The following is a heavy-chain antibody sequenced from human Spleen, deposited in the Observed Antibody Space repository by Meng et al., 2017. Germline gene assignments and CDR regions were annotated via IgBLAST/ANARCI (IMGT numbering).Heavy chain of an antibody. CDR2: IGTYNGNT. CDR3: ARSWITEMANFDY. J-gene: IGHJ4*02. CDR1: GYTLTTYG. V-gene: IGHV1-18*01. D-gene: IGHD5-24*01. Sequence: QVQLVQSGDEVKKSGASVKVSCKASGYTLTTYGINWVRQAPGQGLEWMGWIGTYNGNTTYTQMLQDRVTIIRDTSASTAYMEVSSLRSEDTAVYYCARSWITEMANFDYWGQGTLVTVSS.